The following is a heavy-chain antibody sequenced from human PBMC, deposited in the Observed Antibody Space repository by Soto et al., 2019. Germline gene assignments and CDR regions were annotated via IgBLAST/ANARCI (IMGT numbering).Heavy chain of an antibody. CDR1: GFTFSSYW. CDR2: IKQDGSEK. CDR3: ASLGITGTTWDYYYYYGMDV. Sequence: GSLRLSCAASGFTFSSYWMSWVRQAPGKGLEWVANIKQDGSEKYYVDSVKGRFTISRDNAKNSLYLQMNSLRAEDTAVYYCASLGITGTTWDYYYYYGMDVWGQGTTVTVSS. J-gene: IGHJ6*02. D-gene: IGHD1-7*01. V-gene: IGHV3-7*01.